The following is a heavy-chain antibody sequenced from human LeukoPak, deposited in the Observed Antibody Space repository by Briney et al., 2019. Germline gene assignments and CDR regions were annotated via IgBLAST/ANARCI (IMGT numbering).Heavy chain of an antibody. CDR1: GGTFSSYA. D-gene: IGHD2-2*01. J-gene: IGHJ6*02. Sequence: ASVKVSCKASGGTFSSYAISWVRQAPGQGLEWMGGIIPIFGTANYAQKFQGRVTITADESTSTAYMELSSLRSEDTAVYYCARDRRIVVVPAATNYYYYGMDVWGQGTTVTVSS. CDR3: ARDRRIVVVPAATNYYYYGMDV. CDR2: IIPIFGTA. V-gene: IGHV1-69*13.